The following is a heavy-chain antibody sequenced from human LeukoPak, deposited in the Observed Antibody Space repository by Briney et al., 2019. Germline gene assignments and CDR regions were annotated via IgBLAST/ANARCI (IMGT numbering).Heavy chain of an antibody. V-gene: IGHV1-69*04. Sequence: SVKVSCKASGGTFSSYAITWVRQAPGQGLEWMGRIIPILAKTDYAQNFQGRVTITADKSTNTAYMELSSLRSEDTAMFYCAASSLRWVPPTDWGQGTLVTVSS. CDR1: GGTFSSYA. CDR2: IIPILAKT. CDR3: AASSLRWVPPTD. D-gene: IGHD5-24*01. J-gene: IGHJ4*02.